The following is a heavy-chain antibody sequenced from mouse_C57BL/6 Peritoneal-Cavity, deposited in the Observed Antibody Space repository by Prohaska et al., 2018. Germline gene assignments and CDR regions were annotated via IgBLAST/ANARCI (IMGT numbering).Heavy chain of an antibody. D-gene: IGHD2-4*01. CDR2: INPNNGGT. J-gene: IGHJ1*03. V-gene: IGHV1-26*01. CDR3: ARSNYYDYDGYWYFDV. Sequence: HGKSLEWIGDINPNNGGTSYNQKFTGKATLTVDKSSSTAYMELRSLTSEDSAVYYCARSNYYDYDGYWYFDVWGTGTTVTVSS.